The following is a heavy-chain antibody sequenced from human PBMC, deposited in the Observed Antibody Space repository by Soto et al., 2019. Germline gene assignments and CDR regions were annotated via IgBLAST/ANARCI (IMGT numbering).Heavy chain of an antibody. CDR3: ARDIERIRGPHHNSVGPGH. Sequence: WRCLRLSCAASGCTLKSCAINCSRRDTRQCPGLSGGLSFNGIDTYYADSVKCRVTISRDNSRNTVFLQMTSLRTEDTAVFYCARDIERIRGPHHNSVGPGHWGQGTRVTVSS. J-gene: IGHJ4*02. V-gene: IGHV3-30*04. CDR2: LSFNGIDT. D-gene: IGHD1-1*01. CDR1: GCTLKSCA.